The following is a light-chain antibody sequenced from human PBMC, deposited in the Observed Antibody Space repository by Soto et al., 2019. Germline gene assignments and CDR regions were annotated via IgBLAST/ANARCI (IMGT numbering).Light chain of an antibody. J-gene: IGLJ1*01. CDR1: RSNIGSNY. CDR2: RND. Sequence: QSVLTQPPSASGTPGQRVTISCSGSRSNIGSNYVYWYLQLPGMAPKLLIYRNDQRPSGVPDRFSGSKSGTSASLAISGLLSEDEADYYYAAWDDSLSALFVFGTGTKVTVL. CDR3: AAWDDSLSALFV. V-gene: IGLV1-47*01.